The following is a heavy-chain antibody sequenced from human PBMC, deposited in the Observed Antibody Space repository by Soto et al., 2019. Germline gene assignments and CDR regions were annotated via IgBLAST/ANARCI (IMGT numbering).Heavy chain of an antibody. Sequence: QVQLQESGPGLVKPSQTLSLTCTVSGGSISSGGYCWGWIRQHPGKGLEWIGYIYYSGSTYYNPFLKSRVTITVDTSKNQCSLKLSSVTVADTAVYYCARGTWNEGVYFDYWGQGTLVTVSS. J-gene: IGHJ4*02. CDR3: ARGTWNEGVYFDY. V-gene: IGHV4-31*03. D-gene: IGHD1-1*01. CDR1: GGSISSGGYC. CDR2: IYYSGST.